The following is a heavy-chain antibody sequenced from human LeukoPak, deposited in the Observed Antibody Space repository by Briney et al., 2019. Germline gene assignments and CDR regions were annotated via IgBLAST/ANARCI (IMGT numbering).Heavy chain of an antibody. Sequence: SQTPSLTCTVSGGSISSGNYFWSWIRQPAGKGLEWIGRVYTSGSTNYNPSLKSRVTISIDTSKNQFSLRLSSVTAADTAVYYCARSPLEYDFWSGRYYYFDYWGQGTLATVSS. J-gene: IGHJ4*02. CDR2: VYTSGST. V-gene: IGHV4-61*02. CDR3: ARSPLEYDFWSGRYYYFDY. D-gene: IGHD3-3*01. CDR1: GGSISSGNYF.